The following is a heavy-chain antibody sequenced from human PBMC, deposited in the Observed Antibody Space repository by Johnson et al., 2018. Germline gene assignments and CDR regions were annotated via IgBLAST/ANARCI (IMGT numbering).Heavy chain of an antibody. Sequence: QVQLVESGGSVVQPGRSLRLSCAVSGLKFTNYGMHWFRQAPGKGLEWVAVIWYDGRKKYYGAAVKGRFTISRDNSKTMVYLEMNSRRVEDTAVYYCVCGYSGYDVRYGMDVWGQGTTVIVSS. CDR1: GLKFTNYG. CDR2: IWYDGRKK. D-gene: IGHD5-12*01. CDR3: VCGYSGYDVRYGMDV. J-gene: IGHJ6*02. V-gene: IGHV3-33*03.